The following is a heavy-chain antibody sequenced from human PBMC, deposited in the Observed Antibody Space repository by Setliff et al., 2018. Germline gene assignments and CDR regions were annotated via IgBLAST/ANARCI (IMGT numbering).Heavy chain of an antibody. J-gene: IGHJ4*02. Sequence: ASVKVSCKASGYTLTNYPIHWLRQAPGQRPEWMGWINVGNGNTKYSQEFQGRVTMTTDTSTGTAYMELKSLKSDDTAVYYCVRGSGPWVVVAIPFDRWGQGTLVTVSS. D-gene: IGHD2-2*02. V-gene: IGHV1-3*01. CDR3: VRGSGPWVVVAIPFDR. CDR2: INVGNGNT. CDR1: GYTLTNYP.